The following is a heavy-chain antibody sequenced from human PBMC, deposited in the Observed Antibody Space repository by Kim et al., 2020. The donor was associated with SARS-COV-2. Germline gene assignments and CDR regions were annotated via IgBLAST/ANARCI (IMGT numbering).Heavy chain of an antibody. Sequence: GGSLRLSCAASGFTFSSYAMHWVRQAPGKGLEWVAIISYDGSNKYYADSVKGRFTISRDNSKNTLYLQMNSLRAEGTAVYYCARKPSSGWSYYFDYWGQG. CDR1: GFTFSSYA. CDR2: ISYDGSNK. V-gene: IGHV3-30*04. J-gene: IGHJ4*02. CDR3: ARKPSSGWSYYFDY. D-gene: IGHD6-19*01.